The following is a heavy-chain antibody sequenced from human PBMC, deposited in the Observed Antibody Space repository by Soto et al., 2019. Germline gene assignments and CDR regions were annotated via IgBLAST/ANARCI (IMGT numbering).Heavy chain of an antibody. CDR3: ARQAHYCSSTSCRDY. J-gene: IGHJ4*02. CDR2: IDPSDSYT. V-gene: IGHV5-10-1*01. Sequence: GESLKISCKGSGYSFTSYWISWVRRMPGKGLEWMGRIDPSDSYTNYSPSFQGHVTISADKSISTAYLQWSSLKASDTAMYYCARQAHYCSSTSCRDYWGQGTLVTVSS. CDR1: GYSFTSYW. D-gene: IGHD2-2*01.